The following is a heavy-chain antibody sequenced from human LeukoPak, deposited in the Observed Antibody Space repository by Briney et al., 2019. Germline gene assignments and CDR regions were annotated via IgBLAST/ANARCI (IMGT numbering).Heavy chain of an antibody. CDR1: GFTFSTYE. V-gene: IGHV3-48*03. Sequence: GGSLRLSCAASGFTFSTYEMNWVRQAPGKGLEWVSYISVSGDTIKYADSVKGRFTISRDNAKNSLYLQLNSLRAEDTAVYYCARGVGGYYYGMDVWGQGTTVTVSS. J-gene: IGHJ6*02. D-gene: IGHD3-3*01. CDR3: ARGVGGYYYGMDV. CDR2: ISVSGDTI.